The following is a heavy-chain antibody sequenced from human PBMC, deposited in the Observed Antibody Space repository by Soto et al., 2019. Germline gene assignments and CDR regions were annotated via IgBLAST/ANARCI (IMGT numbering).Heavy chain of an antibody. CDR2: IPSRGRP. J-gene: IGHJ5*02. V-gene: IGHV4-30-4*01. D-gene: IGHD5-12*01. CDR1: GASVAGGSYY. CDR3: ARDTYSGYDFGL. Sequence: TSETLSLTCSVSGASVAGGSYYWSWVRQPPGKGLEWIGYIPSRGRPFYNPSLTSRGTISADTSKNQPSLQLTSVTAADTAVYYCARDTYSGYDFGLWGQGTLVTVSS.